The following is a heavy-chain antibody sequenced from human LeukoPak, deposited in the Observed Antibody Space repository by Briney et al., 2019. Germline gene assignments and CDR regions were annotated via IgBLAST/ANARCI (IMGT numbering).Heavy chain of an antibody. CDR3: AKPPYGGNTKYYFDY. V-gene: IGHV3-30*18. J-gene: IGHJ4*02. Sequence: GRSLRLSCAASGFTFSSYGMHWVRQAPGKGLEWVAVISYDGSNKYYADSVKGRFTISRDNSKNTLYLQMNSLRAEDTAVYYCAKPPYGGNTKYYFDYWGQGTLVTGSS. CDR2: ISYDGSNK. CDR1: GFTFSSYG. D-gene: IGHD4-23*01.